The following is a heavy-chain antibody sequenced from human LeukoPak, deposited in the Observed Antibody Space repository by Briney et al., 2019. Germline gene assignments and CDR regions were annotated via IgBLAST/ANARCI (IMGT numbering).Heavy chain of an antibody. D-gene: IGHD3-22*01. CDR1: GGSISSSSYY. CDR2: IYYSGST. V-gene: IGHV4-39*01. CDR3: ARLTYYYDSSGYYLYPSYYYYYGMDV. Sequence: KASETLSLTCTASGGSISSSSYYWGWIRQPPGKGLEWIGSIYYSGSTYYNPSLKSRVTISVDTSKNQFSLKLSSVTAADTAVYYCARLTYYYDSSGYYLYPSYYYYYGMDVWGQGTTVTVSS. J-gene: IGHJ6*02.